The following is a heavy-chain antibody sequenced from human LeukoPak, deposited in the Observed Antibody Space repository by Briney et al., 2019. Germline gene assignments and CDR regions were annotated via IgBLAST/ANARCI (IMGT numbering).Heavy chain of an antibody. V-gene: IGHV4-61*09. Sequence: SETLSLTCTVSGDSISSGSSYWSWIRQPAGKGLEWIGHIYTSRNTNYNPSLKSRVTISVDTSKNQFSLKLSSVTAADTAVYYCARDLPGGIRNGYCSSTSCYGRINWFDPWGQGTLVTVSS. D-gene: IGHD2-2*01. CDR1: GDSISSGSSY. J-gene: IGHJ5*02. CDR3: ARDLPGGIRNGYCSSTSCYGRINWFDP. CDR2: IYTSRNT.